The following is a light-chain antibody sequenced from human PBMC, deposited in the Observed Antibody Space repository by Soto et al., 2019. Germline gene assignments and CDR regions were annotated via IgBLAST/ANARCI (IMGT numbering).Light chain of an antibody. Sequence: QSVLTQPPSASGTPGQRVTISCSGSISNIGSNYVYWYQQLPGTAPKLLIYRSNQRPSGVPDRFSGSKSGTSASLAISGLRSEDEADYYCAAWDDSLSGYVFGTGTKLTVL. V-gene: IGLV1-47*01. CDR1: ISNIGSNY. J-gene: IGLJ1*01. CDR2: RSN. CDR3: AAWDDSLSGYV.